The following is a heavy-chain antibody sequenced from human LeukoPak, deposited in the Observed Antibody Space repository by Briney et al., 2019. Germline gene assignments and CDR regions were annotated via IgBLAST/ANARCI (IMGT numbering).Heavy chain of an antibody. Sequence: PGGSLRLSCAASGFTFDDYAMHWVRQAPGKGLEWVSGISWNSGSIGYADSVKGRFTISRDNAKNSLYLQMNSLRAEDTALYYCAKALDFGASYAAFDYWGQGTLVTVSS. J-gene: IGHJ4*02. V-gene: IGHV3-9*01. CDR3: AKALDFGASYAAFDY. CDR1: GFTFDDYA. D-gene: IGHD3-3*01. CDR2: ISWNSGSI.